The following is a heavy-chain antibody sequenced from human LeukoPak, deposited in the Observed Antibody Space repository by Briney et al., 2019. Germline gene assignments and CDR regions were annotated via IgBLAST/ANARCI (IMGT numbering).Heavy chain of an antibody. CDR3: AKGRGFRVWDPWDN. D-gene: IGHD3-16*01. J-gene: IGHJ4*02. CDR1: GFTFSSYA. CDR2: ISSSGDMT. V-gene: IGHV3-23*01. Sequence: GGSLRLSCAASGFTFSSYAMSWVRQAPGKGLEWVSGISSSGDMTYYADSVKGRVTISRDNSKNTLYLQMNRLSAEDTAEYYCAKGRGFRVWDPWDNWGQGTLITVSS.